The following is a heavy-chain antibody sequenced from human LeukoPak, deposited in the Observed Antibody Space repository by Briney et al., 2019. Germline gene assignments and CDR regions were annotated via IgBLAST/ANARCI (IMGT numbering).Heavy chain of an antibody. CDR1: GYTFTTYA. CDR3: ARVLEYCSGGSCYSPFDY. Sequence: ASVKVSSKDSGYTFTTYAMRWVRQAPGQGLEWMGWICAYNGNTNNAQKLQGRVTMTTATSTTTAYMELRSLRSDDAAVYYCARVLEYCSGGSCYSPFDYWGQGTLVTVSS. D-gene: IGHD2-15*01. J-gene: IGHJ4*02. V-gene: IGHV1-18*01. CDR2: ICAYNGNT.